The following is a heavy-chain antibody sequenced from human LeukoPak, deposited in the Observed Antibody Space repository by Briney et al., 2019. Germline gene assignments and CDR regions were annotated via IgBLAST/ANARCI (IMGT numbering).Heavy chain of an antibody. Sequence: PGGSLRLSCATSGFTFSDYNMAWVRQAPGKGLEWVGRIKTEAGGGTTDYAAPVRGRFTISRDDSKNTLYLQMNSLKAEDTAVYYCTTVHSSGWYEFDYWGQGTLVTVSS. CDR2: IKTEAGGGTT. CDR3: TTVHSSGWYEFDY. CDR1: GFTFSDYN. J-gene: IGHJ4*02. D-gene: IGHD6-19*01. V-gene: IGHV3-15*01.